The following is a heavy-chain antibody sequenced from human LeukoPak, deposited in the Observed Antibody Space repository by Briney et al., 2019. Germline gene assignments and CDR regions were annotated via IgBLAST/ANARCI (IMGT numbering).Heavy chain of an antibody. Sequence: ASVKVSCKASGYTFTGYCMHWVRQAPGQGLEWMGWISAYNGNTNYAQKLQGRVTMTTDTSTSTAYMELRSLRSDDTAVYYCAREDYVWGSRLGIWGQGTMVTVSS. J-gene: IGHJ3*02. D-gene: IGHD3-16*01. CDR2: ISAYNGNT. CDR3: AREDYVWGSRLGI. V-gene: IGHV1-18*04. CDR1: GYTFTGYC.